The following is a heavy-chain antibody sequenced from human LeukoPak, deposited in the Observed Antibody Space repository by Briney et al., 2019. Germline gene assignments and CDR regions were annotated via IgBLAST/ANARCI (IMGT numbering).Heavy chain of an antibody. Sequence: PGGSLPLSCVASGFTFSSYSMNWVRQAPGKGLEWVSSISSSSSYIYYADSVKGRFTISRDNAKDSLYLQMNSLRAEDTAVYYCARDPNYDFWSGYYVAYFDYWGQGTRVPVSS. V-gene: IGHV3-21*01. D-gene: IGHD3-3*01. CDR2: ISSSSSYI. CDR1: GFTFSSYS. CDR3: ARDPNYDFWSGYYVAYFDY. J-gene: IGHJ4*02.